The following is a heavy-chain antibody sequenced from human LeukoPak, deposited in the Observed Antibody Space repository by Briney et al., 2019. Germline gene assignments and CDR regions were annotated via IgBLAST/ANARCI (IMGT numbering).Heavy chain of an antibody. D-gene: IGHD3-22*01. CDR3: ASRDSSGSY. CDR2: IQSDGSKQ. Sequence: GGSLRLSCATAGFTFSTFGIHWVRQTPGKGLEWAAAIQSDGSKQYYGDSVKGRFTISRDNAKNSLYLQMNSLRAEDTAVYYCASRDSSGSYWGQGTLVTVSS. CDR1: GFTFSTFG. V-gene: IGHV3-33*03. J-gene: IGHJ4*02.